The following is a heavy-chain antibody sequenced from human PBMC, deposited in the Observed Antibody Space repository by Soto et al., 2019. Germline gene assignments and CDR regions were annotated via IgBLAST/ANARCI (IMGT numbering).Heavy chain of an antibody. Sequence: QVQLQESGPGLVKPSETLSLTCTVSGGSVSSGSYYWSWIRQPPGKGLEWIGYIYYSGSTNYNPSLKSRVTISVDTSKNQFSLKLSSVTAADTPVYYCARVKGVAAPPWFDPWGQGTLVTVSS. J-gene: IGHJ5*02. V-gene: IGHV4-61*01. CDR3: ARVKGVAAPPWFDP. D-gene: IGHD6-6*01. CDR1: GGSVSSGSYY. CDR2: IYYSGST.